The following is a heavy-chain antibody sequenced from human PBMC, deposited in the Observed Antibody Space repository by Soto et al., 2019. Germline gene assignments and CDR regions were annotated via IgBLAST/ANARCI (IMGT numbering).Heavy chain of an antibody. Sequence: GGSLRLSCAASGFTFSSYGIHWVSQAPGKGLEWVAVIWYDGSNKYYADSVKGRFTISRDNSKNTLYLQMNSLRAEDTAVYYCARERELSLPLRRPLYYFDYWGQGTLVTVSS. J-gene: IGHJ4*02. CDR3: ARERELSLPLRRPLYYFDY. V-gene: IGHV3-33*01. D-gene: IGHD1-26*01. CDR1: GFTFSSYG. CDR2: IWYDGSNK.